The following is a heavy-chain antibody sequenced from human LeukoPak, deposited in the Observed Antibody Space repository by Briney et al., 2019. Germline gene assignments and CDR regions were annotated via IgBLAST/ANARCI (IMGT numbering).Heavy chain of an antibody. J-gene: IGHJ3*02. CDR3: ARDREDYGDYVSAFDI. CDR2: IIPIFGTA. Sequence: ASVKVSCKASGGTFSSYAISWVRQAPGQGLEWMGGIIPIFGTANYGQKFQGRVTITADESTSTAYMELSSLRSEDTAVYYCARDREDYGDYVSAFDIWGQGTMVTVSS. V-gene: IGHV1-69*13. CDR1: GGTFSSYA. D-gene: IGHD4-17*01.